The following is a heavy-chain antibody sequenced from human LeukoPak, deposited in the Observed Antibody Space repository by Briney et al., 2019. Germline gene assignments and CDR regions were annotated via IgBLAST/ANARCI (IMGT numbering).Heavy chain of an antibody. J-gene: IGHJ4*02. CDR2: VNPSGGST. Sequence: ASVKVSCKASGYTFTSYYLHWVRQAPGQGLEWMGMVNPSGGSTSYAQKFQGRVTMTRDTSTTTVHMELSSLRSDDTAVFYCARRHKHYYQIDYWGQGTLVTVSS. CDR3: ARRHKHYYQIDY. D-gene: IGHD1-26*01. V-gene: IGHV1-46*01. CDR1: GYTFTSYY.